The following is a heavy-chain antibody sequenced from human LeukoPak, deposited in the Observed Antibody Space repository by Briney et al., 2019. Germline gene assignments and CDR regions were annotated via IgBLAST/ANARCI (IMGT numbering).Heavy chain of an antibody. CDR2: ISAYNGNT. CDR1: GYPFTSYG. Sequence: ASVKVSCKASGYPFTSYGISWVRQAPGQGLEWMGWISAYNGNTNYAQKPQGRVTMTTDTSTSTAYMELRSLRSDDTAVYYCARPPEGAPQEDWFDPWGQGTLVTVSS. CDR3: ARPPEGAPQEDWFDP. V-gene: IGHV1-18*01. D-gene: IGHD1-26*01. J-gene: IGHJ5*02.